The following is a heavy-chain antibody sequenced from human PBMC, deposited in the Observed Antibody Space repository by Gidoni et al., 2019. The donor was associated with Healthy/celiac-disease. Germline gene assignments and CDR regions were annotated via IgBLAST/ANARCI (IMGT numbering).Heavy chain of an antibody. Sequence: QVQLQESGPGLVKPSETLSLTCTVSGGSISSYYWSWIRQPPGKGLEWIEYIHYSGSTNYNPSLKSRVTISVDTSKNQFSLKLSSVTAADTAVYYCARELDGYNWYFDLWGRGTLVTVSS. CDR2: IHYSGST. V-gene: IGHV4-59*01. J-gene: IGHJ2*01. CDR3: ARELDGYNWYFDL. D-gene: IGHD5-12*01. CDR1: GGSISSYY.